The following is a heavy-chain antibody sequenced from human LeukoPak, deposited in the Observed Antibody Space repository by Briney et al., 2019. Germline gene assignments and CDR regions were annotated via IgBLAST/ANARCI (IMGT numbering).Heavy chain of an antibody. CDR2: IWYDGSNK. V-gene: IGHV3-33*01. D-gene: IGHD4-17*01. Sequence: GGSLRLSCAASGFTFSSYGMHWVRQAPGKGLEWVAVIWYDGSNKYYADSVKGRFTISRDNSKNTLYLQMNSLRAEDTAVYYCARGRPYFVSAVATVTTDYWGQGTLVTVSS. CDR3: ARGRPYFVSAVATVTTDY. J-gene: IGHJ4*02. CDR1: GFTFSSYG.